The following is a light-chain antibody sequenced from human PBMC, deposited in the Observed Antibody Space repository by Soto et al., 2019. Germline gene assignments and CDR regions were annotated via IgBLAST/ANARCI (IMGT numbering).Light chain of an antibody. J-gene: IGKJ4*01. V-gene: IGKV1-17*01. Sequence: DTQMTQSPSSLSASVGDRVTITCRASQDIRNELGWYQHKPGTAPKRLIYAASSLQSGVPSRFSGSGSGTEFXLTISXXQPXDFAXXXXLXXNSYPITFGGGTKVEIK. CDR3: LXXNSYPIT. CDR2: AAS. CDR1: QDIRNE.